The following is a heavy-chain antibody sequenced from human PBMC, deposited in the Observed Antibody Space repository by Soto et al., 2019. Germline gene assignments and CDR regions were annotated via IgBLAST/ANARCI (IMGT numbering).Heavy chain of an antibody. Sequence: PSETLSLTCAVYGGSFSGYYWSWIRQPPGKGLEWIGEINRSGSTNYNPSLKSRVTISVDTSKNQFSLKLSSVTAADTAVYYCASGWLRFGYYYYYMDVWGKGTTVTVSS. D-gene: IGHD5-12*01. CDR2: INRSGST. CDR1: GGSFSGYY. V-gene: IGHV4-34*01. CDR3: ASGWLRFGYYYYYMDV. J-gene: IGHJ6*03.